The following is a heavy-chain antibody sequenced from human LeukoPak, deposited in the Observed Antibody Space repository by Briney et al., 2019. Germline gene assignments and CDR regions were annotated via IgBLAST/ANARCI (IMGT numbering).Heavy chain of an antibody. CDR1: GGTFSKNE. Sequence: ASVKVSCKASGGTFSKNEISWVRQAPGQGLEWMGRSIPVFGTANYAQKFQARLTITTDLSTSTVYMELTRLRSDDTAVYYCARERDGYNSSPFDYWGLGTLLTVSP. CDR3: ARERDGYNSSPFDY. J-gene: IGHJ4*02. D-gene: IGHD5-24*01. CDR2: SIPVFGTA. V-gene: IGHV1-69*05.